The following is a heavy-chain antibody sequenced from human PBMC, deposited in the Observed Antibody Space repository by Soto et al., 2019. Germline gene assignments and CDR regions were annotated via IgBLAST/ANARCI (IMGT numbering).Heavy chain of an antibody. CDR3: ARDRRDRGYYYYGMDV. V-gene: IGHV4-31*03. D-gene: IGHD3-10*01. J-gene: IGHJ6*02. CDR2: IYYSGST. CDR1: GGSISSGGYY. Sequence: SETLSLTCTVSGGSISSGGYYWSWIRQHPGKGLEWIGYIYYSGSTYYNPSLKSRVTISVDTSKNQFSLKLSSVTVADTAVYYCARDRRDRGYYYYGMDVWAQGTTVTVSS.